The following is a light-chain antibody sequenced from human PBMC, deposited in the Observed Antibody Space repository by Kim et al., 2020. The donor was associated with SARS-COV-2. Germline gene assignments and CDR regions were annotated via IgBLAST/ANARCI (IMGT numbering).Light chain of an antibody. J-gene: IGLJ3*02. V-gene: IGLV3-9*01. CDR2: KNN. CDR3: HVWDSSTAEG. Sequence: VARGKTARTTSGGKNIGSKNVHWNQQKPGQAPVLVIYKNNNRPSGIPERFSGSNSGTTATLAISRAQAGDEADYYCHVWDSSTAEGFGGGTQLTVL. CDR1: NIGSKN.